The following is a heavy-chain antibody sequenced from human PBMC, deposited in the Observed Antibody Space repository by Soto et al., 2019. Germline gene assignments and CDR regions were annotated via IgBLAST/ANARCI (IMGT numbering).Heavy chain of an antibody. CDR2: IYYSGST. D-gene: IGHD6-6*01. CDR3: ARHEAEYSSSSVDY. V-gene: IGHV4-59*08. Sequence: KTSETLSLTCTVSGGSISSHYWSWIRQPPGKGLEWIGYIYYSGSTNYNPSLKSRVTISVDTSKNQFSLKLSSVTAADTAVYCCARHEAEYSSSSVDYWGQETLVTVSS. CDR1: GGSISSHY. J-gene: IGHJ4*02.